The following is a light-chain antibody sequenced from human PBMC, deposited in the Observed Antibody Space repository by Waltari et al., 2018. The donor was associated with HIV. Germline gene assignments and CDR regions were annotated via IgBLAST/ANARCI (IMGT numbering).Light chain of an antibody. V-gene: IGLV2-14*01. CDR1: SSDVGGYNY. Sequence: QSALTQPASVSGSPGQSITISCTGTSSDVGGYNYVSWCQQPPGKAPKLMIYEVSNRPSGVSNRFSGSQSGNAASLTISGLQDEDEADYYCSSYTSSSTWVFGGGTKLTVL. CDR3: SSYTSSSTWV. J-gene: IGLJ3*02. CDR2: EVS.